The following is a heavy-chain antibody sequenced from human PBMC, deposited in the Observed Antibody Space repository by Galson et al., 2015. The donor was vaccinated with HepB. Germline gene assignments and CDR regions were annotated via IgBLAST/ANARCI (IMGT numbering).Heavy chain of an antibody. J-gene: IGHJ4*02. CDR3: ARDSGYTHGPNIRGGFDS. Sequence: SVKVSCKASGYTFTRYTLNWMRQAPGQGLEWMGWINTNTGDPRYAKGFTGRLVFSLDTSVSTAYLQISGLKSEDSAIYYCARDSGYTHGPNIRGGFDSWGQGTLLTVSS. CDR2: INTNTGDP. D-gene: IGHD3-16*01. CDR1: GYTFTRYT. V-gene: IGHV7-4-1*02.